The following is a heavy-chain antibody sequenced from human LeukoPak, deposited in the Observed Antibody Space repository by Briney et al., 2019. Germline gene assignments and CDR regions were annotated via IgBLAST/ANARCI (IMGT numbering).Heavy chain of an antibody. V-gene: IGHV7-4-1*01. CDR3: VTNFDSSGYFGY. CDR2: VNTNTGNP. CDR1: GYTFTRNT. Sequence: ASVKVSCKASGYTFTRNTTNWVRQAPGQELEWMGWVNTNTGNPTYAQGFTGRFVFSSDTSVSTAYLQIGSLKAEDTGVYYCVTNFDSSGYFGYWGQGTLVTVSS. D-gene: IGHD3-22*01. J-gene: IGHJ4*02.